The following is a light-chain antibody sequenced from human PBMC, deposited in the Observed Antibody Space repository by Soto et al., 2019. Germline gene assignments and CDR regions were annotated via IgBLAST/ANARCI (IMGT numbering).Light chain of an antibody. V-gene: IGKV1-16*02. CDR1: QGINNF. Sequence: DIQMTQSPSSLSASVGDTVTITCRASQGINNFLAWFQQKPGKAPKSLIYGASSLQSGVPSKFSGSGSDTGFTLTISSLQPEDSATYFCQQYHSYPVTFGGGTKVKIK. CDR2: GAS. CDR3: QQYHSYPVT. J-gene: IGKJ4*01.